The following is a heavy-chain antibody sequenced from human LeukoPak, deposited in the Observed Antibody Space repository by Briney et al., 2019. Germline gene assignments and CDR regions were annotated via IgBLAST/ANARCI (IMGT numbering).Heavy chain of an antibody. Sequence: PSETLSLTCTATGGSISGYYWSWIRQPTGKGLEWIGIIYTSGSTNYNPSLKSRVTMSKDASKNQFFLKLSSVTAADTAVYYCAAQSGAFDIWGQGTMVTVSS. CDR2: IYTSGST. V-gene: IGHV4-4*07. CDR3: AAQSGAFDI. D-gene: IGHD3-10*01. J-gene: IGHJ3*02. CDR1: GGSISGYY.